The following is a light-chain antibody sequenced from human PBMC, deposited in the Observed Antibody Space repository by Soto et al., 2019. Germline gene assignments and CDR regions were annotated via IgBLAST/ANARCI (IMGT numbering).Light chain of an antibody. Sequence: QSVLTQPASVSWSPGQSITISCTRTSSDVGSYNLVSWYQQHPGKAPKLMIYEVSKRPSGVSNRFSGSKSGNTASLTISGLQAEDEADYYCCSYAGSSFYVFGTGTKVTVL. CDR1: SSDVGSYNL. CDR3: CSYAGSSFYV. V-gene: IGLV2-23*02. J-gene: IGLJ1*01. CDR2: EVS.